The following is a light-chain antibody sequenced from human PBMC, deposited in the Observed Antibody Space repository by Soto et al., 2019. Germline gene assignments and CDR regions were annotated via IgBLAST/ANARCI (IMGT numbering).Light chain of an antibody. CDR2: WAS. V-gene: IGKV4-1*01. Sequence: DIVMTQSPDSLAVYLGERATINCKSSQNVLYSSNNKNYLAWYQHKVGQPPKLLIYWASTRESGVPDRFSGSGSGTDFTLTISSLQAEDVAVYYCQQYYSSPVTFGQGTKLEI. CDR1: QNVLYSSNNKNY. J-gene: IGKJ2*01. CDR3: QQYYSSPVT.